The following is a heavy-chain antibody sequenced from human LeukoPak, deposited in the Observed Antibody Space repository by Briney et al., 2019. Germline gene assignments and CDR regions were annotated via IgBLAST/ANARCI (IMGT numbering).Heavy chain of an antibody. J-gene: IGHJ4*02. D-gene: IGHD6-6*01. Sequence: ASETLSLTCIVSDGSISSSVYSWVWIRQPPGKGLEWIGSISYSGTTYYSPSLKSRVTISVDTSKSQFSLKLSSVTAADTAVYCCARQVAARPEYFDYWGQGTLVTVSS. V-gene: IGHV4-39*01. CDR3: ARQVAARPEYFDY. CDR2: ISYSGTT. CDR1: DGSISSSVYS.